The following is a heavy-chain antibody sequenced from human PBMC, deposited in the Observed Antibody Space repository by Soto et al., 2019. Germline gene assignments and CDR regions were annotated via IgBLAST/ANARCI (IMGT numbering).Heavy chain of an antibody. D-gene: IGHD6-13*01. CDR2: ISAYSGST. J-gene: IGHJ4*02. CDR1: GYTFTTYG. Sequence: QVQLVQSGAEVKKPGASVKGSCKASGYTFTTYGISWVRQAPGQGLEWMGWISAYSGSTKFAQKLQGRVTMTTDTSTNTAYMELRSLTSDDTAVYYCARDFTKSSSWPYYFDFWGQGTLVTVSS. V-gene: IGHV1-18*01. CDR3: ARDFTKSSSWPYYFDF.